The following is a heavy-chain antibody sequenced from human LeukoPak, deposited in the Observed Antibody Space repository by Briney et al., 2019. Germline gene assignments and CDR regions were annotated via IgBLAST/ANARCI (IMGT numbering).Heavy chain of an antibody. CDR2: IYHSGST. CDR1: GASISRGGYA. D-gene: IGHD2-2*01. V-gene: IGHV4-30-2*01. CDR3: ARGSRYCSSTSCKYYYYGMDV. J-gene: IGHJ6*02. Sequence: PSQTLSLTCAVSGASISRGGYAWGWLRQPPGKGLEWIGYIYHSGSTYYNPSLKSRFTISVDRSKNQFSLKLSSVTAADTAVYYCARGSRYCSSTSCKYYYYGMDVWGQGTTVTVSS.